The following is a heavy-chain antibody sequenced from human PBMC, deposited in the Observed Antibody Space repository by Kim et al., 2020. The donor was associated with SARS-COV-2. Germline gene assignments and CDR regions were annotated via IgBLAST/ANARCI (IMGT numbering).Heavy chain of an antibody. V-gene: IGHV4-59*01. D-gene: IGHD3-3*01. J-gene: IGHJ2*01. CDR1: GGSISSYY. CDR3: ARDHREWLQYTSNWYFDL. CDR2: IYYSGST. Sequence: SETLSLTCTVSGGSISSYYWSWIRQPPGKGLEWIGYIYYSGSTNYNPSLKRRVTISVDTSKNQFSLKLSSVTAAYTAVYYCARDHREWLQYTSNWYFDLWGRGTLVTVSS.